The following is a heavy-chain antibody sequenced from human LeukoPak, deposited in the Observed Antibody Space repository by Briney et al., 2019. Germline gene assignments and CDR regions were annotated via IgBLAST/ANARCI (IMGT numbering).Heavy chain of an antibody. Sequence: PGGSQRLSCAASGFTFNYYWLTWVRQAPGKGLEWVSNIQQDGTEKYYVDSVKGRFTISRDNAKNSLCLQMNSLRAEDTAVYYCARVRKLRTRGVMDPLDYWGQGTLVTVSS. CDR1: GFTFNYYW. V-gene: IGHV3-7*01. D-gene: IGHD3-10*01. CDR3: ARVRKLRTRGVMDPLDY. J-gene: IGHJ4*02. CDR2: IQQDGTEK.